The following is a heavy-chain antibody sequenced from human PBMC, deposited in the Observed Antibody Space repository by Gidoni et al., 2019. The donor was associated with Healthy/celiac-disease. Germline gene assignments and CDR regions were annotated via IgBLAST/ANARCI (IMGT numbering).Heavy chain of an antibody. V-gene: IGHV3-23*01. Sequence: EVQLLESGGGLVQPGGSLRLAGAASGFTFSSYAMSWVRQAPGKGLEWVSAISGSGGSTYYADSVKGRFTISRDNSKNTLYLQMNSLRAEDTAVYYCAKSPAYSSGWYDYWGQGTLVTVSS. D-gene: IGHD6-19*01. CDR3: AKSPAYSSGWYDY. J-gene: IGHJ4*02. CDR2: ISGSGGST. CDR1: GFTFSSYA.